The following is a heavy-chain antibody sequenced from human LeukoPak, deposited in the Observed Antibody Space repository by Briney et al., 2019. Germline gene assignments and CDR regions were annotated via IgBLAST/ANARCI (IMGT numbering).Heavy chain of an antibody. CDR1: GFTFSTYN. V-gene: IGHV3-21*06. D-gene: IGHD3-9*01. CDR3: ARGHYDILTASYKWTPDY. J-gene: IGHJ4*02. Sequence: GGSLRLSCAASGFTFSTYNMTWVRQAPGKGLEWVSSITSGGTYTYYADSVKGRSTTSRDNAKNSLSLQLSSLRAEDTAVYYCARGHYDILTASYKWTPDYWGQGILVTVSS. CDR2: ITSGGTYT.